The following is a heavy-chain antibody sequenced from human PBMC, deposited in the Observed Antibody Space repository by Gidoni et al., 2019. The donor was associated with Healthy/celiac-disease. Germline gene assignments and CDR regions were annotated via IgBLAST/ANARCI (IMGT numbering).Heavy chain of an antibody. D-gene: IGHD6-19*01. CDR2: IYHSGST. J-gene: IGHJ4*02. Sequence: QVQLQESGPGPVKPSETLSLTCTVSGYSISSGYYWGWIRQPPGKGLEWIGSIYHSGSTYYNPSLKSRVTISVDTSKNQFSLKLSSVTAADTAVYYCARDPGVAVAGTADYWGQGTLVTVSS. V-gene: IGHV4-38-2*02. CDR3: ARDPGVAVAGTADY. CDR1: GYSISSGYY.